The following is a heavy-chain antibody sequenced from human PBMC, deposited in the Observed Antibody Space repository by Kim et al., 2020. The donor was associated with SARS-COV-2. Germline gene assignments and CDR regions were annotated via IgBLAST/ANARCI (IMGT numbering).Heavy chain of an antibody. Sequence: SETLSLTCTVSGGSISSSSYYWGWIPQPPGKGLEWIGSIYYSGSTYYNPSLKSRVTISVDTSKNQFSLKLSSVTAADTAVYYCARDANYYDSSGIDYWGQGTLVTVSS. CDR3: ARDANYYDSSGIDY. CDR2: IYYSGST. CDR1: GGSISSSSYY. J-gene: IGHJ4*02. D-gene: IGHD3-22*01. V-gene: IGHV4-39*07.